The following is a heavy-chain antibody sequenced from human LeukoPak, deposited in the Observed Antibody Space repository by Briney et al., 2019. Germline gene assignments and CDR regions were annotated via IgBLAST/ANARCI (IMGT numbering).Heavy chain of an antibody. CDR1: GYTLTELS. J-gene: IGHJ4*02. CDR3: ARDRTLAAVRGVIITPEPGY. CDR2: FDPEDGET. V-gene: IGHV1-24*01. Sequence: GASVKVSCKVSGYTLTELSMHWVRQAPGKGLEWMGGFDPEDGETIYAQKFQGRVTMTEDTSTDTAYMELSSLRSDDTAVYYCARDRTLAAVRGVIITPEPGYWGQGTLVTVSS. D-gene: IGHD3-10*01.